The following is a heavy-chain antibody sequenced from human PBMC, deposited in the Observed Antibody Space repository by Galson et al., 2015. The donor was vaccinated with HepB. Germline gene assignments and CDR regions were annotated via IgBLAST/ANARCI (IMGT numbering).Heavy chain of an antibody. CDR1: GFTFSDFA. Sequence: SLRLSCAASGFTFSDFAMSWVRQAPGEGLEWVSSISGSGGTYSADSVKGRFTLSRDNSKNTLYLQLSSLRVEDTAVFYCARDPPSYCSGASCHYYFYYYMDVWGKGTTVTVSS. D-gene: IGHD2-15*01. CDR3: ARDPPSYCSGASCHYYFYYYMDV. CDR2: ISGSGGT. J-gene: IGHJ6*03. V-gene: IGHV3-23*01.